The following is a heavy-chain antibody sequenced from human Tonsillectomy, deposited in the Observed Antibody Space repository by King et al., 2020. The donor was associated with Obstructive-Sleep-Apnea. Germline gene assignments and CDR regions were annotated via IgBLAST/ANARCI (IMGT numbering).Heavy chain of an antibody. V-gene: IGHV4-39*01. CDR1: GGSVSSTTHY. Sequence: LQLQESGPGLLKSSETLSLTCTVSGGSVSSTTHYWAWIRQPPGTGLEWIGSIYYNGLTYYNPSLQSRVAMSVDTTRDQFSLKLTSVTAADTALYICARVTIAVASTGAAFDFWGLGTPVSVS. J-gene: IGHJ4*02. CDR3: ARVTIAVASTGAAFDF. D-gene: IGHD6-19*01. CDR2: IYYNGLT.